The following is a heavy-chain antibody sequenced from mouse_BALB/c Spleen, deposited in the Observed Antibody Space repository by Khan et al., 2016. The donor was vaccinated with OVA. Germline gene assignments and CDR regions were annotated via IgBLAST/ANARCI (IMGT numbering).Heavy chain of an antibody. Sequence: VQLQQSGPELMKPGASVKISCKASGYSFTSYYIHWMIESHGTSLEWIGYIDPFSGATTYNQKFKGKATLTVDKSSNTAYIHLRNLTSEDSAVYYCTRHCYDAWFTYWGQGTLVTVSA. D-gene: IGHD2-12*01. CDR3: TRHCYDAWFTY. CDR1: GYSFTSYY. V-gene: IGHV1-31*01. J-gene: IGHJ3*01. CDR2: IDPFSGAT.